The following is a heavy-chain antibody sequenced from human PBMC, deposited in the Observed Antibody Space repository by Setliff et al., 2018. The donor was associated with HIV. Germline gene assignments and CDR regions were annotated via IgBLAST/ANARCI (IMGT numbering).Heavy chain of an antibody. CDR2: IDTSEST. J-gene: IGHJ6*03. D-gene: IGHD1-1*01. V-gene: IGHV4-4*07. CDR3: ATGRLYYYMDV. CDR1: GGSISSYY. Sequence: NPSETLSLTCTVSGGSISSYYWNWIRQSAGKGLEWIGRIDTSESTNYNPSLKSRVTMSLDTSYNQFSLKLNSVTAADTAVFYCATGRLYYYMDVWGKGTTVTVSS.